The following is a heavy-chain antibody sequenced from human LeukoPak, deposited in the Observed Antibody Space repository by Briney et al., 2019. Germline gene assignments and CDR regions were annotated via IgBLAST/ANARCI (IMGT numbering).Heavy chain of an antibody. CDR2: ITSGSSYI. Sequence: GGSLRLSCAASGFTFSSYNMNWVRQAPGKGLEWVSSITSGSSYIYYADSVKGRFTISRDISKNTLYLQMNSLRAEDTAVYYCARVLSGRGSLYDYYYYMDVWGKGTTVTISS. J-gene: IGHJ6*03. CDR1: GFTFSSYN. CDR3: ARVLSGRGSLYDYYYYMDV. D-gene: IGHD3-10*01. V-gene: IGHV3-21*04.